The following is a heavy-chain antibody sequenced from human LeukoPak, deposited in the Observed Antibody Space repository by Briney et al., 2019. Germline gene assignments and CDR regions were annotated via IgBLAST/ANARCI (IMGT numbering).Heavy chain of an antibody. V-gene: IGHV4-59*08. CDR1: GDSIDASY. J-gene: IGHJ1*01. CDR2: MYYRGIT. D-gene: IGHD4-17*01. Sequence: SETLSLTCSVSGDSIDASYWSWVRQPPGKGLEWIGYMYYRGITNYNPSLKSRVTISIDTSKNDFSLSLSSVTVADTAVYYCASYGARTGYFQHWGQGTLVTVSS. CDR3: ASYGARTGYFQH.